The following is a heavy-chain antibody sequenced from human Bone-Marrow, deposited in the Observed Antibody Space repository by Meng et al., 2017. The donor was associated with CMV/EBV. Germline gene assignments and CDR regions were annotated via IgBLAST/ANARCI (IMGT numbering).Heavy chain of an antibody. V-gene: IGHV1-2*02. CDR3: ARDILTGYYTDY. J-gene: IGHJ4*02. Sequence: ASVKVSCKASRYTFTAYYMHWVRQAPGQGLEWMGWINPDSGGTNYAQKFQGRVTMTRDTSIITAYMELSRLRSDDTAVYYCARDILTGYYTDYWGQGTLVTVSS. D-gene: IGHD3-9*01. CDR1: RYTFTAYY. CDR2: INPDSGGT.